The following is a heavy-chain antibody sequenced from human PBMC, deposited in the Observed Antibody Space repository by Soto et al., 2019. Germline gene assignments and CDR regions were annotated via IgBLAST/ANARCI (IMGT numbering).Heavy chain of an antibody. CDR2: IYYSGST. Sequence: QLQLQESGPGLVKPSETLSLTCTVSGGSISSSSYYWGWIRQPPGKGLEWIGSIYYSGSTYYNPSLKSRVTISVDTSKNQFSLKLSSVTAADTAVYYCARHDYDILTGYYGWFDPWGQGTLVTVSS. D-gene: IGHD3-9*01. CDR3: ARHDYDILTGYYGWFDP. CDR1: GGSISSSSYY. V-gene: IGHV4-39*01. J-gene: IGHJ5*02.